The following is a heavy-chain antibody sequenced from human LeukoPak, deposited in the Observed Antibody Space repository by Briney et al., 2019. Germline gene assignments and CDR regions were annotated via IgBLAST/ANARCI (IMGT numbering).Heavy chain of an antibody. D-gene: IGHD3-9*01. CDR1: GYTLTELS. Sequence: ASVKVSCTVSGYTLTELSMHWVRQAPGKGLEWMGGFDPEDGETIYAQKFQGRVTMTEDTSTDTAYMELSSLRSEDTAVYYCATGYDILTGYPDYYYYYGMDVWGQGTTVTVSS. CDR3: ATGYDILTGYPDYYYYYGMDV. J-gene: IGHJ6*02. CDR2: FDPEDGET. V-gene: IGHV1-24*01.